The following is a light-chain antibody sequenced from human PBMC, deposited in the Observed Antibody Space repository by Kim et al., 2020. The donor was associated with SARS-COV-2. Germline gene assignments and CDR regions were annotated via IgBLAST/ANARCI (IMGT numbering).Light chain of an antibody. CDR3: QQYYDSRT. Sequence: LSPGERATLSCRASQSVSSRYLAWYQQKLGQAPRLLIYGASTRATGIPDRFSGSGSGTDFTLTISRLEPEDFAVYYCQQYYDSRTFGQGTKVDIK. CDR1: QSVSSRY. V-gene: IGKV3-20*01. J-gene: IGKJ1*01. CDR2: GAS.